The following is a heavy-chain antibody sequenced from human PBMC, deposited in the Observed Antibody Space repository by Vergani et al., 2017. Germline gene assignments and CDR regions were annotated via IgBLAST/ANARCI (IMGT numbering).Heavy chain of an antibody. D-gene: IGHD3-3*01. CDR3: ARAPITIFGVVNWFDP. CDR1: GGSISSGSYY. Sequence: QVQLQESGPGLVKPSQTLSLTCTVSGGSISSGSYYWGWIRQPPGKGLEWIGSIYYSGSTYYNPSLKSRVTISVDTSKNQFSLKLSSVTAADTAVYYCARAPITIFGVVNWFDPWGQGTLVTVSS. J-gene: IGHJ5*02. V-gene: IGHV4-39*01. CDR2: IYYSGST.